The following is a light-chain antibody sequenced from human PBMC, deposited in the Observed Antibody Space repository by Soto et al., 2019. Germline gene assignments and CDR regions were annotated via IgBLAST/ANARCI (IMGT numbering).Light chain of an antibody. J-gene: IGKJ5*01. CDR2: TAS. V-gene: IGKV3-11*01. CDR1: QSVSSN. Sequence: EIVMTQSPATLSVSPGERATLSCRASQSVSSNLAWYQQKPGQAPRLLIYTASTRATGIPARFSGSGSGTDFTLTISSLEPEDFAVYYCQQRSNWPPYTFGQGTRLEIK. CDR3: QQRSNWPPYT.